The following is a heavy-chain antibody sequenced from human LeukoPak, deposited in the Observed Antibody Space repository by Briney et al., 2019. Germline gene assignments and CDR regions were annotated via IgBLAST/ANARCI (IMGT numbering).Heavy chain of an antibody. J-gene: IGHJ5*02. CDR3: ARMDGYCGGDCYSGWFDP. Sequence: SGTLSLTCAVSGASISSGYWWSWVRQAPGKGLEWIGEIYHSGSTNHNPSLKSRVTISVDKSKSQFSLNLNSVTAADTAVYYCARMDGYCGGDCYSGWFDPWGQGTLVTVSS. D-gene: IGHD2-21*02. CDR2: IYHSGST. V-gene: IGHV4-4*02. CDR1: GASISSGYW.